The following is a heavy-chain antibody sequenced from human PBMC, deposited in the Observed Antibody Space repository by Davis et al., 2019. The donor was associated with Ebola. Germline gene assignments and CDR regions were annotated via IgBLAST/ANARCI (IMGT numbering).Heavy chain of an antibody. V-gene: IGHV1-8*02. CDR2: LNPNSGNT. Sequence: ASVKVSCKASGYTFTGYYMHWVRQAPGQGLEWMGWLNPNSGNTDSTHKFQGRLTMTKNISIGTAYMELSTLTSEDMAVYYCARRVYSRSGFDSWGQGTLVTVSS. CDR1: GYTFTGYY. J-gene: IGHJ4*02. CDR3: ARRVYSRSGFDS. D-gene: IGHD2-8*01.